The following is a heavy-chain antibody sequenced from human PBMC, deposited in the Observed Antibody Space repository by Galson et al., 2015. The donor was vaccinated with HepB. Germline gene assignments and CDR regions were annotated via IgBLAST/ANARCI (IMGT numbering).Heavy chain of an antibody. CDR3: ARDPDSNYNEGRYYFDY. J-gene: IGHJ4*02. V-gene: IGHV3-48*02. Sequence: SLRLSCAASGFTFSSYSMNWVRQAPGKGLEWVSYISSSSRTIYYADSVKGRFTISRDNAKNSLYLQMNSLRDEDTAVYYCARDPDSNYNEGRYYFDYWGQTTLVTVS. CDR2: ISSSSRTI. D-gene: IGHD4-11*01. CDR1: GFTFSSYS.